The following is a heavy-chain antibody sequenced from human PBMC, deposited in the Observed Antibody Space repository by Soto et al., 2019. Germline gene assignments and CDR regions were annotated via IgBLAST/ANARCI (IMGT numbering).Heavy chain of an antibody. CDR2: IYHSGNS. CDR3: AREIGKRADGYKYFEK. V-gene: IGHV4-4*02. J-gene: IGHJ4*02. Sequence: QVRLQESGPGLVRPSGTLSLTCAVSGGSLLDTTWWSWVRQPPGKGLEWIGAIYHSGNSNYNPFRNTRVTISLEWPKNHLSLNLTSVTAAETGVYFCAREIGKRADGYKYFEKWGQGTLVTVSS. D-gene: IGHD5-18*01. CDR1: GGSLLDTTW.